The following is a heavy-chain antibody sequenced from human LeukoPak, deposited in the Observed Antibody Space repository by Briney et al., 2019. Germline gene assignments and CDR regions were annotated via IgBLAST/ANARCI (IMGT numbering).Heavy chain of an antibody. V-gene: IGHV1-18*01. CDR2: ISAYNGNT. Sequence: ASVKVSCTASGYTFTSYGISWVRQAPGQGLEWMGWISAYNGNTNYAQKLQGRVTMTTDTSTSTAYMELRSLRSDDTAVYYCARDGGYYYDSSGYYDPVDYWGQGTLVTVSS. CDR1: GYTFTSYG. D-gene: IGHD3-22*01. CDR3: ARDGGYYYDSSGYYDPVDY. J-gene: IGHJ4*02.